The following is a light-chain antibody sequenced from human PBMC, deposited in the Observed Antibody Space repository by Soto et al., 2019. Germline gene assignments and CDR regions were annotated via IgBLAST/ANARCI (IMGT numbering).Light chain of an antibody. CDR1: QSINNW. V-gene: IGKV1-5*03. CDR2: KTS. Sequence: DIPMTQSPSTLSASVGDRVTITCRASQSINNWLDWYQQKPGKDPKLLIYKTSDLESGVPSRFSGSGSGTEFSLTISSLQPDDFATYYCQQYKSFSLTFGGGTRVEVK. J-gene: IGKJ4*01. CDR3: QQYKSFSLT.